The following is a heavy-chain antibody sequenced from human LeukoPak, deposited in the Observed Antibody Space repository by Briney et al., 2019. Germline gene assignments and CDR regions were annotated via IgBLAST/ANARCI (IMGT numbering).Heavy chain of an antibody. J-gene: IGHJ5*02. CDR2: FVPVDVET. CDR3: ALLWFGELNIHWFDP. CDR1: GYTLTELS. V-gene: IGHV1-24*01. Sequence: ASGKAACKVAGYTLTELSMHWVRQAPGKWLGWMGAFVPVDVETIYAQKFQGRVTMTQDKSTDTAYMELSSLRSEDTAVYYCALLWFGELNIHWFDPWGQGTLVTVSS. D-gene: IGHD3-10*01.